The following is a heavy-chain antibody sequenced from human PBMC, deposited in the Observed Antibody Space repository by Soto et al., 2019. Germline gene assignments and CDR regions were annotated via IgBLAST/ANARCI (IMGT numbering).Heavy chain of an antibody. CDR1: GFTFSIYW. CDR2: IDNAGSSA. V-gene: IGHV3-74*01. D-gene: IGHD1-26*01. J-gene: IGHJ6*02. CDR3: TGVGGSVSGMDV. Sequence: EVQLVESGGGLVQPGGSLRLSCAASGFTFSIYWMHWVRQAPGKGPVWVSRIDNAGSSARYADSVKGRFTISRDNAKNTVYLQMNRLRAEDRAVYYCTGVGGSVSGMDVWGQGTTVTVSS.